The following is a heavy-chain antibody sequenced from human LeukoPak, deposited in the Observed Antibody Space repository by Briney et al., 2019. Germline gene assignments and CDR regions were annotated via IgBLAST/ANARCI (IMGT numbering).Heavy chain of an antibody. CDR3: ASLKEYYYGSGQDY. CDR2: IYYSGST. V-gene: IGHV4-59*01. D-gene: IGHD3-10*01. J-gene: IGHJ4*02. CDR1: GGSISSYY. Sequence: SETLSLTCTVSGGSISSYYWSWIRQPPGKGLEWIGYIYYSGSTNYNPSLKSRVTISVDTSKNQFSLKLSSVTAADTAVYYCASLKEYYYGSGQDYWGQGTLVTVSS.